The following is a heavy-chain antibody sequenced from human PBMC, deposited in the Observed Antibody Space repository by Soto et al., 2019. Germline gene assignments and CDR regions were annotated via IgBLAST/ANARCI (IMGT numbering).Heavy chain of an antibody. CDR2: ISSSSSYI. D-gene: IGHD3-22*01. V-gene: IGHV3-21*01. CDR1: GFTFSSYS. J-gene: IGHJ4*02. Sequence: EVQLVESGGGLVKPGGSLRLSCAASGFTFSSYSMNWVRQAPGKGLEWVSSISSSSSYIYYADSVKGRFTISRDNAKNSLYLQMNSLRAEDTAVYYCAGSRYYYDSSGYWAYWGQGSLGTVSS. CDR3: AGSRYYYDSSGYWAY.